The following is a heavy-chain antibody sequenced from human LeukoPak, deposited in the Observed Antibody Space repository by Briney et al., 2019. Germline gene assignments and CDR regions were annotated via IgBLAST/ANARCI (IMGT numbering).Heavy chain of an antibody. Sequence: VASVKVSCKASGYTFTSYGISWVRQAPGQGLEWMGWISAYNGNTNYAQKLQGRVTMTTDTSTSTAYMELRSLRSDDMAVYYCARGGLYYYDSSGYYSLDYWGQGTLVTVSS. J-gene: IGHJ4*02. CDR3: ARGGLYYYDSSGYYSLDY. CDR1: GYTFTSYG. CDR2: ISAYNGNT. V-gene: IGHV1-18*03. D-gene: IGHD3-22*01.